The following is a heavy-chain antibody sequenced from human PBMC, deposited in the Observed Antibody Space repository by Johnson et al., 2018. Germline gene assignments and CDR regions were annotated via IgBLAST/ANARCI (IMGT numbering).Heavy chain of an antibody. CDR1: GFTFSSYW. J-gene: IGHJ3*02. CDR3: ARDLAIPYDFWSGYHDAFDI. CDR2: IKQDGSEK. Sequence: VQLVESGGGLVKPVGSLRLSCAASGFTFSSYWMSWVRQAPGKGLEWVANIKQDGSEKYYVDSVKGRFTISRDNAKNSLYLQMNSLRAEDTAVYYCARDLAIPYDFWSGYHDAFDIWGQGTMVTVSS. V-gene: IGHV3-7*01. D-gene: IGHD3-3*01.